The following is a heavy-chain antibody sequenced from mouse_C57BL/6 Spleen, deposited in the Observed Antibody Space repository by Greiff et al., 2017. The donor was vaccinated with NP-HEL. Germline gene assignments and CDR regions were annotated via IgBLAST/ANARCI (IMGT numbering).Heavy chain of an antibody. D-gene: IGHD2-4*01. CDR3: AREDDYDNYFDY. CDR2: ISYAGSN. CDR1: GYSITSGYY. V-gene: IGHV3-6*01. Sequence: EVQRVESGPGLVKPSQSLSLTCSVTGYSITSGYYWNWIRQFPGNKLEWMGYISYAGSNNYNPSLKNRISITRDTSKNQFFLKLNSVTTEDTATYYCAREDDYDNYFDYWGQGTTLTVSS. J-gene: IGHJ2*01.